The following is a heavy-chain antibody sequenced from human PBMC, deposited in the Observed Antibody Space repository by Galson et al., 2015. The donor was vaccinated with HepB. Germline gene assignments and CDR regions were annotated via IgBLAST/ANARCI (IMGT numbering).Heavy chain of an antibody. CDR1: GFTFSDYY. V-gene: IGHV3-11*06. D-gene: IGHD3-10*01. Sequence: LRLSCAASGFTFSDYYMSWIRQAPGKGLEWVSYISSSSSYTNYADSVKGRFTISRDNAKNSLYLQMNSLRAEDTAVYYCASPFPRVRGVPNYWGQGTLVTVSS. CDR3: ASPFPRVRGVPNY. CDR2: ISSSSSYT. J-gene: IGHJ4*02.